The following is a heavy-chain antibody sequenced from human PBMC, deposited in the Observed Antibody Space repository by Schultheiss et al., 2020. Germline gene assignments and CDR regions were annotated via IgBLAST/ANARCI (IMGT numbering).Heavy chain of an antibody. D-gene: IGHD3-22*01. CDR3: ARLWRNYYDSSGYGHFDY. J-gene: IGHJ4*02. Sequence: SQTLSLTCAVYGGSFSSHYWSWIRQPPGKGLEWIGEINHSGSTYYNPSLKSRVTISVDTSKNQFSLKLSSVTAADTAVYYCARLWRNYYDSSGYGHFDYWGQGTLVNVYS. CDR2: INHSGST. V-gene: IGHV4-34*01. CDR1: GGSFSSHY.